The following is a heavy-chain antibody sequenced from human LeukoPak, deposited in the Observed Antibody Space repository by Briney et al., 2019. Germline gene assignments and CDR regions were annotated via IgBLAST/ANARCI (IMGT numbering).Heavy chain of an antibody. D-gene: IGHD2-15*01. CDR1: GGSFSGYF. V-gene: IGHV4-34*01. CDR2: INHSGSP. Sequence: SETLSLTCAVYGGSFSGYFWSWIRQPPGKGLEWIGEINHSGSPNYHTSLKSRVSISVDTSKNQFSLKLSSVTAADTAVYYCARGILGYCSGGSCLGRDVWGKGTTVTVSS. J-gene: IGHJ6*04. CDR3: ARGILGYCSGGSCLGRDV.